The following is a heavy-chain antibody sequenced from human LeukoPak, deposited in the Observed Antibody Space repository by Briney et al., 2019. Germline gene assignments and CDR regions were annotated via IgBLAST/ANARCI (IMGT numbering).Heavy chain of an antibody. D-gene: IGHD6-6*01. CDR2: IYSGGST. J-gene: IGHJ4*02. V-gene: IGHV3-66*01. CDR3: AKDGYSSSAPFDY. Sequence: PGGSLRLSCAASGFTVSSNYMSWVRQAPGKGLEWVSVIYSGGSTYYADSVKGRFTISRDNSKNKLYLQMNSLRAEDTAVYYCAKDGYSSSAPFDYWGQGTLVTVSS. CDR1: GFTVSSNY.